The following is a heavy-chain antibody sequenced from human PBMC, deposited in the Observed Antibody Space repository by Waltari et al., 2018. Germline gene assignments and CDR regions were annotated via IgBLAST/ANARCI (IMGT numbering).Heavy chain of an antibody. Sequence: QVQLQESGPGLVKPSETLSLPCAVSGYCISSAYYWGWIRQPPGKGLEWIGSIYHSGSTYYNPSLKSRVTISVDTSKNQFSLKLSSVTAADTAVYYCARDRSGSYSDWGQGTLVTISS. D-gene: IGHD1-26*01. CDR3: ARDRSGSYSD. CDR2: IYHSGST. J-gene: IGHJ4*02. CDR1: GYCISSAYY. V-gene: IGHV4-38-2*02.